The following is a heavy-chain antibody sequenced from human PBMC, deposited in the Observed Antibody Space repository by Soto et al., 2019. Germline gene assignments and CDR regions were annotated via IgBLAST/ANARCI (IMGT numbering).Heavy chain of an antibody. V-gene: IGHV3-33*01. D-gene: IGHD1-7*01. Sequence: PGGSLRLSCAGSGFTFSSYGMHWVRQAPGKGLEWVAVIWYDGSNKYYADSVKGRFTISRDNSKNTLYLQMNSLRAEDTAVYYCARDSFVGITGTIFGYWGQGTLVTVSS. CDR1: GFTFSSYG. J-gene: IGHJ4*02. CDR2: IWYDGSNK. CDR3: ARDSFVGITGTIFGY.